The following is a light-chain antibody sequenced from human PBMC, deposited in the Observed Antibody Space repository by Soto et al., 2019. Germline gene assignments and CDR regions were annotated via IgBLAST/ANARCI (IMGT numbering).Light chain of an antibody. CDR2: DAS. J-gene: IGKJ4*01. CDR3: QQRSNCPLT. CDR1: QSVSSY. Sequence: EIVLTQSPATLSLSPEERATLSCRASQSVSSYLAWYQQKPGQAPRLLIYDASNRATGIPARFSGSGSGTDFTLNISRLEPEDFEVYYCQQRSNCPLTFGGGTKVEIK. V-gene: IGKV3-11*01.